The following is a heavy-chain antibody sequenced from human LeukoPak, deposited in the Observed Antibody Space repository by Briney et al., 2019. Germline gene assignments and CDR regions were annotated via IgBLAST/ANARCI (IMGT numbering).Heavy chain of an antibody. V-gene: IGHV3-15*01. CDR1: GFTFSNAW. CDR2: IKSKTDGGTT. J-gene: IGHJ4*02. D-gene: IGHD3-22*01. CDR3: VFYFDSSGYQNVDY. Sequence: PGGSLRLSCAASGFTFSNAWMSWVRQAPGKGLEWVGRIKSKTDGGTTDYAAPVKGRFTISRDDSKNTLYLQMNSLKTEDTAVYYCVFYFDSSGYQNVDYWGQGTLVTVSS.